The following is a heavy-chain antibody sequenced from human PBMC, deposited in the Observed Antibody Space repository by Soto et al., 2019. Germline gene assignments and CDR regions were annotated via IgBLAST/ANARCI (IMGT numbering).Heavy chain of an antibody. CDR1: GYTFTRFN. CDR3: ARDSVEVDTAMDTYGMDV. Sequence: GASVKVSCKASGYTFTRFNMHWVRQAPGQGLEWMGWISAYNGNTNYAQKLQGRVTMTTDTSTSTAYMELRSLRSDDTAVYYCARDSVEVDTAMDTYGMDVWGQGTTVTVSS. CDR2: ISAYNGNT. V-gene: IGHV1-18*01. J-gene: IGHJ6*02. D-gene: IGHD5-18*01.